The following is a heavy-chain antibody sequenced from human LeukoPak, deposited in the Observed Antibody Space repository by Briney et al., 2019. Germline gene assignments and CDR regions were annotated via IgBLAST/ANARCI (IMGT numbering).Heavy chain of an antibody. CDR2: ISSSSSYI. J-gene: IGHJ4*02. V-gene: IGHV3-21*01. D-gene: IGHD3-10*01. CDR1: GFTFSSYS. CDR3: ARDLSRSTYYGSGSYYSDSDY. Sequence: GGSLRLSCAASGFTFSSYSMNWVRQAPGKGLEWVSSISSSSSYIYYADSVKGRFTISRDNAKDSLYLQMNSLRAEDTAVYYCARDLSRSTYYGSGSYYSDSDYWGQGTLVTVSS.